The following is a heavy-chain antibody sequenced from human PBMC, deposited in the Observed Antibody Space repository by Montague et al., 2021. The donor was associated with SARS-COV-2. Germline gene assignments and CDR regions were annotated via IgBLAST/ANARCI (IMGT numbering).Heavy chain of an antibody. CDR3: ARGRQHFNMIVVVMTGGEYYFAY. CDR1: GGSISSGTFY. Sequence: TLSLTCTVSGGSISSGTFYWTWIRQHPGKGLEWIGYIYYSGITYYNPSLNSRVTMSMDTSKNQLSLELSSVTAADTAVYYCARGRQHFNMIVVVMTGGEYYFAYWGQGTLVTVSS. J-gene: IGHJ4*02. D-gene: IGHD3-22*01. CDR2: IYYSGIT. V-gene: IGHV4-31*03.